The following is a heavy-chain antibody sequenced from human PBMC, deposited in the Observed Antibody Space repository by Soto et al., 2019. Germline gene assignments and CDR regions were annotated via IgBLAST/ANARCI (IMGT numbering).Heavy chain of an antibody. J-gene: IGHJ5*02. CDR3: ARLRQESSSPRTPYNWFDP. CDR2: IYYSGST. V-gene: IGHV4-39*01. D-gene: IGHD6-6*01. CDR1: GGSISSSSYY. Sequence: SETLSLTCTVSGGSISSSSYYWGWIRQPPGKGLEWIGSIYYSGSTYYNPSLKSRVTISVDTSKNQFSLKLSSVTAADTAVYYCARLRQESSSPRTPYNWFDPWGQGTLVTVSS.